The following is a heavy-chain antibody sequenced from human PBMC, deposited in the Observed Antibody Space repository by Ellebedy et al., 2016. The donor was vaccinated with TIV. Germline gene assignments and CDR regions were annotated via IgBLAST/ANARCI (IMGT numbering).Heavy chain of an antibody. J-gene: IGHJ3*02. CDR2: ISSSSSYI. V-gene: IGHV3-21*01. CDR3: ARDTGSGWYRNAFDI. Sequence: PGGSLRLSRAASGFIFSSYSMNWVRQAPGKGLEWVSSISSSSSYIYYGDSVKGRFTISRDNAKNSLYLQMNSLRAEDTAVYYCARDTGSGWYRNAFDIWGQGTMVTVSS. CDR1: GFIFSSYS. D-gene: IGHD6-19*01.